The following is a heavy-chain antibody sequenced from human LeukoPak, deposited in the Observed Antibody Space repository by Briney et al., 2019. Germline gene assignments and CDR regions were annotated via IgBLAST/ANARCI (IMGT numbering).Heavy chain of an antibody. CDR1: GFTVSSSY. CDR2: LYSGGST. Sequence: GGSLRLSCAASGFTVSSSYMSWVRQAPGKGLEWVSVLYSGGSTYYADSVQGRFTISRDNFKNTLYLQMNSLTAEDTAIYYCARDPGTIFDVLNYHFDYWGQGTLVTVSS. D-gene: IGHD3-3*01. V-gene: IGHV3-66*02. J-gene: IGHJ4*02. CDR3: ARDPGTIFDVLNYHFDY.